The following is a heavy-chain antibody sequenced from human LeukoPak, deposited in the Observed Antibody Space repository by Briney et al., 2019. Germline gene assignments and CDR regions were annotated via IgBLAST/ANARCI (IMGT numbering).Heavy chain of an antibody. CDR3: ARTALRGNFVVGGYSNGKMDY. D-gene: IGHD3-10*01. CDR1: GGTFSSYA. J-gene: IGHJ4*02. Sequence: SVKVSCKASGGTFSSYAISWVRQAPGQGLEWMGGIIPIFGTANYAQKFRGRVTITTDESTSTAYMELSSLRSEDTAVYYCARTALRGNFVVGGYSNGKMDYWGKGPLFTVSS. CDR2: IIPIFGTA. V-gene: IGHV1-69*05.